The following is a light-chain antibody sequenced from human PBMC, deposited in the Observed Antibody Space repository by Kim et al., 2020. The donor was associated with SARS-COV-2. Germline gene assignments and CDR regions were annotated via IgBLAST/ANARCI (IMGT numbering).Light chain of an antibody. CDR2: KAS. Sequence: ASVGDRVTITCRASQSISSWLAWYQHKPGKAPKLLIYKASSLESGVPSRFSGSGSVTEFTLTISSLQPDDFATYYCQQYNGYSWTFGQGTKVDIK. J-gene: IGKJ1*01. V-gene: IGKV1-5*03. CDR1: QSISSW. CDR3: QQYNGYSWT.